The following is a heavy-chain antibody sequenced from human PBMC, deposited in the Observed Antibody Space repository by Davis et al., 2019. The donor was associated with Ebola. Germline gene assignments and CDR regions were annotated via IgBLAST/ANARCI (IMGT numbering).Heavy chain of an antibody. V-gene: IGHV1-2*06. CDR3: ARGGVAYSDLDY. J-gene: IGHJ4*02. Sequence: ASVKVSCKASGYTFTGYDINWVRQAPGQSLEWMGRINPNSGGTNYAQKFQGRVTMTRENSMSTAYMELSSLRSEDTAVYFCARGGVAYSDLDYWGQGTLVTVSS. CDR1: GYTFTGYD. CDR2: INPNSGGT. D-gene: IGHD2-21*01.